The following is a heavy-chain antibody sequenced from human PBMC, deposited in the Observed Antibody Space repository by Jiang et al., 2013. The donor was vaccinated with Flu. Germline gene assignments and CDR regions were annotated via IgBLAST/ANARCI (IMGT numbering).Heavy chain of an antibody. Sequence: SGAEVKKPGASVKVSCKASGYTFTSHYMHWVRQAPGQGLECMGIINPSGGGTTYAQKFQGRVTITRDTSTSTVYLELSSLRSEDTAMYYCARDAGSTIFAVPRYYFDYWGQGSLVTVSS. CDR1: GYTFTSHY. V-gene: IGHV1-46*01. J-gene: IGHJ4*02. D-gene: IGHD3-3*01. CDR3: ARDAGSTIFAVPRYYFDY. CDR2: INPSGGGT.